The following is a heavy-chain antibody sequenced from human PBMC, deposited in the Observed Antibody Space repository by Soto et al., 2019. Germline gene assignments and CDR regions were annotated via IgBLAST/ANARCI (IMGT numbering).Heavy chain of an antibody. V-gene: IGHV3-66*01. J-gene: IGHJ6*03. CDR3: ARGSGRFASYYYYYYTDV. Sequence: HPGGSLRLSCAASGFTVSSNYMSWVRQAPGKGLEWVSVIYSGGSTYYADSVKGRFTISRDNFKNTLYLQMNSLRAEDTAVYYCARGSGRFASYYYYYYTDVRGKGTTVTGSS. D-gene: IGHD3-10*01. CDR1: GFTVSSNY. CDR2: IYSGGST.